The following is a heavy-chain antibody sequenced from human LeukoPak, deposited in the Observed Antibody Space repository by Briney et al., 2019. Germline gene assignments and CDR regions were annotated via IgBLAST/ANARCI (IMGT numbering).Heavy chain of an antibody. V-gene: IGHV1-69*01. CDR1: GGTFSSYA. CDR3: ARDQDIAVPHFFNY. D-gene: IGHD6-19*01. CDR2: IIPIFGTS. Sequence: GASVKVSCKASGGTFSSYAISWVRQAPGQGLEWMGGIIPIFGTSSYAQKFQGRVTITADESTSTAYMELSSLRSEDTAVYYCARDQDIAVPHFFNYWGQGTLVTVSS. J-gene: IGHJ4*02.